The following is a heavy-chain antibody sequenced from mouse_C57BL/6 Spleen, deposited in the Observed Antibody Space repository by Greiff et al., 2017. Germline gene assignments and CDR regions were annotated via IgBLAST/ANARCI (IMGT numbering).Heavy chain of an antibody. D-gene: IGHD2-3*01. V-gene: IGHV1-52*01. J-gene: IGHJ1*03. CDR1: GYTFTSYW. CDR2: IDPSDSET. Sequence: QVQLQQPGAELVRPGSSVKLSCKASGYTFTSYWMHWVKQRPIQGLEWIGNIDPSDSETHYNQKFKDKATLTVDKSYSTAYMQLSSLTSEDSAVYYCAREDGYSLGYFDVWGTETTVTVSS. CDR3: AREDGYSLGYFDV.